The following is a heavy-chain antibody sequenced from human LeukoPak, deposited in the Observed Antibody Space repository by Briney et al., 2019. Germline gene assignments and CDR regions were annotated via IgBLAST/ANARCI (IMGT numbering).Heavy chain of an antibody. Sequence: NPGGSLRLSCAASGFTISDYYMSWIRQAPGKGLEWVSYISSSGSYTNYADSVKGRFTISRDNAKNSLYLQMNSLRAEDTAVYYCARELGATRGYFDYWGQGTLVTVSS. CDR3: ARELGATRGYFDY. CDR2: ISSSGSYT. V-gene: IGHV3-11*05. D-gene: IGHD1-26*01. J-gene: IGHJ4*02. CDR1: GFTISDYY.